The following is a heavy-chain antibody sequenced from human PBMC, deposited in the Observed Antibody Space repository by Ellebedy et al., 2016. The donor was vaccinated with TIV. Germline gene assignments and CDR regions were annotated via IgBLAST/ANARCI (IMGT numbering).Heavy chain of an antibody. V-gene: IGHV3-74*01. CDR3: ATAGNYRFDD. Sequence: GESLKISXAASGFTFRNDWMHWVRQAPGKGLVWVSRMNSDGSSTYYADSVKGRFTISRDNSKNTLYLQMNSLRAEDTAVYYCATAGNYRFDDWGQGTLVTVSS. J-gene: IGHJ4*02. D-gene: IGHD1-7*01. CDR1: GFTFRNDW. CDR2: MNSDGSST.